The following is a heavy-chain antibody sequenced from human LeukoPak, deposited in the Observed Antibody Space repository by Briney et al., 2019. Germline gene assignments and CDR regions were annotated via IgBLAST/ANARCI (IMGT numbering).Heavy chain of an antibody. V-gene: IGHV4-61*02. CDR2: IYTSGST. Sequence: SQTLSLTCTVSGGSISSGSYYRSWIRQPAGKGLEWIGRIYTSGSTNYNPSLKSRVTISVDTSKNQCSLKLSSVTAADTAVYYCARVVEDYYDSIGYYYYFDYWGQGTLVTVSS. D-gene: IGHD3-22*01. CDR3: ARVVEDYYDSIGYYYYFDY. J-gene: IGHJ4*02. CDR1: GGSISSGSYY.